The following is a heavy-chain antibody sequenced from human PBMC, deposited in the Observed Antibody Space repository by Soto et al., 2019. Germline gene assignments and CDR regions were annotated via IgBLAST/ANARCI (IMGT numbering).Heavy chain of an antibody. V-gene: IGHV1-8*01. CDR1: GYTFTSYD. J-gene: IGHJ4*02. CDR3: TRGPPDWGFDY. D-gene: IGHD7-27*01. CDR2: MSPKTGNT. Sequence: QVQLVQSGAEVKKPGAPVKVSCKASGYTFTSYDINWVRQATGQGLEWIGWMSPKTGNTGYAQKFQGRVTMTRNPSISTAYMELSSLTSEDTAVYYCTRGPPDWGFDYWGQGTLVPVSS.